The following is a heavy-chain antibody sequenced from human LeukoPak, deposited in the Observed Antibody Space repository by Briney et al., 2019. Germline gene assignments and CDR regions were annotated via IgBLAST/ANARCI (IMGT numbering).Heavy chain of an antibody. Sequence: GGSLRLSCAASGFTFSSYWMSWVRQAPGKGLEWVANIKQDGSEKYYVDSVKGRFTISRDNAKNSLYLQMNSLRAEDTAVYYCARGQRRYYDFWSGYSRRYFAYWGQGTLVTVSS. V-gene: IGHV3-7*01. J-gene: IGHJ4*02. CDR1: GFTFSSYW. D-gene: IGHD3-3*01. CDR2: IKQDGSEK. CDR3: ARGQRRYYDFWSGYSRRYFAY.